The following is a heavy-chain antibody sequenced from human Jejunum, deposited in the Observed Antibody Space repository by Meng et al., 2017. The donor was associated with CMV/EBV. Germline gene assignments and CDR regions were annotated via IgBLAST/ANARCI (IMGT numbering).Heavy chain of an antibody. CDR1: GLTLRDYQ. CDR3: AKHRLILYYYYAMDV. J-gene: IGHJ6*02. D-gene: IGHD3-16*01. Sequence: GLTLRDYQVSWVRQTPGKGLEGVSAMSGSGLTHDRDSVKGRFTISKDNSKSAVYLQMDSMRAEDTAVYYCAKHRLILYYYYAMDVWGPGTTVTVSS. V-gene: IGHV3-23*01. CDR2: MSGSGLT.